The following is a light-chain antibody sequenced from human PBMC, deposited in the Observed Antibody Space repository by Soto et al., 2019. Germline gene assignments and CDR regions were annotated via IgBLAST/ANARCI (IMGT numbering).Light chain of an antibody. J-gene: IGLJ1*01. CDR2: EVS. Sequence: QSALTQPASVSGSPGQSITISCTGTSSDVGGYNHVSWYQQHPGKAPKLMIYEVSKRPSGVSNRFSGSKSGNTASLTISGLQAEDEADYYCCSYAGSSTFYVLGNGTKVTVL. V-gene: IGLV2-23*02. CDR3: CSYAGSSTFYV. CDR1: SSDVGGYNH.